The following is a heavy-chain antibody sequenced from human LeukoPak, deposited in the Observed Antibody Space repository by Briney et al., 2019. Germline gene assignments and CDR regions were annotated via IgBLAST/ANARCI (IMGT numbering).Heavy chain of an antibody. V-gene: IGHV1-2*02. CDR3: ARDHGTMLDLATAHAFDI. CDR1: GFTFTDYY. CDR2: INPNSGGS. Sequence: ASVKVSCKASGFTFTDYYIHWVRQAPGQGPDWMGWINPNSGGSNFAQKFQGRVTMSRDTSISTAFMELSSLRSDDTAVYYCARDHGTMLDLATAHAFDIWGQGTMVTVSS. J-gene: IGHJ3*02. D-gene: IGHD3-10*02.